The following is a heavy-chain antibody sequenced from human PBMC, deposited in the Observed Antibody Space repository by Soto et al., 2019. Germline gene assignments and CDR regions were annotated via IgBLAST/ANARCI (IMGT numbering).Heavy chain of an antibody. J-gene: IGHJ5*01. CDR2: LSSGGSYT. V-gene: IGHV3-11*06. CDR3: ARERASSFDS. CDR1: GFTFSDSY. Sequence: GSLRLSCVASGFTFSDSYMNWIRQAPGKGLEWVSQLSSGGSYTKYADSVKGRFTISRDSAKNSLYLQMSSLRAEDTAVYYCARERASSFDSWGQGALVTVSS.